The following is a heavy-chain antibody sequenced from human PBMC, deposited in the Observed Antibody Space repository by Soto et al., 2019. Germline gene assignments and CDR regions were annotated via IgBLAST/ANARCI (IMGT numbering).Heavy chain of an antibody. V-gene: IGHV3-23*01. CDR3: AKSTTVRYYYYYYGMDV. J-gene: IGHJ6*02. Sequence: GGSLRLSCAASGFTFSSYAMSWVRQAPGKGLEWVSAISGSGGSTYYADSVKGRFTISRDNSKNTLYLQMNSLRAEDTAVYYCAKSTTVRYYYYYYGMDVWGQGTTVTVS. CDR1: GFTFSSYA. D-gene: IGHD4-4*01. CDR2: ISGSGGST.